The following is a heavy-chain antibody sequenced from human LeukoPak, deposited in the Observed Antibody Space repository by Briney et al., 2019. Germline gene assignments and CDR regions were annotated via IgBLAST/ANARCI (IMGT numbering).Heavy chain of an antibody. CDR2: IKQDGSEK. Sequence: PGGSLRLSCAASGFTFSSYGMHWVRQAPGKGLEWVANIKQDGSEKYYVDSVKGRFTISRDNAKNSLYLQMNSLRAEDTAVYYCARVRFLEWLLPYFDYWGQGTLVTVSS. CDR3: ARVRFLEWLLPYFDY. D-gene: IGHD3-3*01. V-gene: IGHV3-7*01. CDR1: GFTFSSYG. J-gene: IGHJ4*02.